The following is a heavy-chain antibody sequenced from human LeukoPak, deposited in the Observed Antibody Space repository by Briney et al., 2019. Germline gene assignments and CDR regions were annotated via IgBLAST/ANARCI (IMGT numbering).Heavy chain of an antibody. CDR3: ARGYYGYSSSWWDY. CDR2: ISGGGSDT. J-gene: IGHJ4*02. V-gene: IGHV3-23*01. CDR1: GFTFSTYA. D-gene: IGHD6-13*01. Sequence: PGGSLRLSCAASGFTFSTYAMSWLRQAPGKGLEWVSAISGGGSDTYHADSVKGRFTISRDNAKNSLYLQMNSLRAEDTAVYYCARGYYGYSSSWWDYWGQGTLVTVSS.